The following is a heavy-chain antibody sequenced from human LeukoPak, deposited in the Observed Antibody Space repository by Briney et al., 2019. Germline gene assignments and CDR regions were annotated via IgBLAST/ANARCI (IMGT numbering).Heavy chain of an antibody. D-gene: IGHD6-19*01. CDR3: ARVAVAVAYFDY. CDR1: GFTVSSNY. Sequence: PGGSLTLSCAGSGFTVSSNYMSWVRKAPGRGLEWVSVIYIGGNTYYADSVKGRFTISRDNSKNTLYLQMNRLRAGDKGVYYLARVAVAVAYFDYWGQGTVVSV. J-gene: IGHJ4*02. CDR2: IYIGGNT. V-gene: IGHV3-66*01.